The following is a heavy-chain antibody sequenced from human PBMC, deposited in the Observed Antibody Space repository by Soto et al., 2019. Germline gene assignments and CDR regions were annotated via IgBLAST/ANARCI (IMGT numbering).Heavy chain of an antibody. Sequence: SETLSLTCTVSGGSISSGGYYWSWIRQHPGKGLEWIGYIYYSGSTYYNPSLKSRVTISVDTSKNQFSLKLSSVTAADTAVYYCARVAPYCTNGVCYKSSWFDPWGQGTLVTVST. V-gene: IGHV4-31*03. J-gene: IGHJ5*02. CDR2: IYYSGST. CDR3: ARVAPYCTNGVCYKSSWFDP. CDR1: GGSISSGGYY. D-gene: IGHD2-8*01.